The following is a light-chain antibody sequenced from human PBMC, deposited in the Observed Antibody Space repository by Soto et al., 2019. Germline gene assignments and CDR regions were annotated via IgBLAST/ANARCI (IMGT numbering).Light chain of an antibody. Sequence: DIQMTQSPSSLSVSVGDRVTITCRASQDISNSLAWYQQKPGKVPKLLIYAASTLQSGVPSRFSGSGSGTDFTLTISSLQPEDVATYYCQRYDSAPALTFGGGTKVEIK. CDR1: QDISNS. V-gene: IGKV1-27*01. CDR3: QRYDSAPALT. J-gene: IGKJ4*01. CDR2: AAS.